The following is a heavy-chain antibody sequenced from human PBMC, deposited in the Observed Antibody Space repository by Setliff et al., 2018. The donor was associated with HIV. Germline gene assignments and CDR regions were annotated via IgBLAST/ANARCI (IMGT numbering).Heavy chain of an antibody. V-gene: IGHV1-69*10. D-gene: IGHD1-26*01. CDR2: IIPILGVA. J-gene: IGHJ4*02. Sequence: SVKVSCKSPGGTFSSYSLSWVRQVPGQGLEWMGGIIPILGVANYAQKFQGRVTITADTSTNTAYMELNSLRSGDTAVYYCVAPRRSLGTYERYSFEYWGQGTLVTVSS. CDR1: GGTFSSYS. CDR3: VAPRRSLGTYERYSFEY.